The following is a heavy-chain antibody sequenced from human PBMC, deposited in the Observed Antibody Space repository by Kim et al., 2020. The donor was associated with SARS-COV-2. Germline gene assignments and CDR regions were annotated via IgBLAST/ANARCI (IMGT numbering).Heavy chain of an antibody. J-gene: IGHJ3*02. CDR2: IWHDGSNE. V-gene: IGHV3-33*01. D-gene: IGHD1-26*01. Sequence: GGSLRLSCAASGFIFSNYGMHWVRQAPGKGLEWVAVIWHDGSNEYYADSVKGRFTISREKSKSTLYLQMNSLRAEDTAVYYCARGFGSYIRASSFGIWGRGTMVTVS. CDR1: GFIFSNYG. CDR3: ARGFGSYIRASSFGI.